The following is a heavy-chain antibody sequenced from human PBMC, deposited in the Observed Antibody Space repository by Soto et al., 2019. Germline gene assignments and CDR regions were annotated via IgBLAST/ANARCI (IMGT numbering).Heavy chain of an antibody. CDR2: ISGSGGST. J-gene: IGHJ6*03. Sequence: GGSLRLSCAASGFTFSSYAMSWVRQAPGKGLKWVSVISGSGGSTYYADSVKGRFTISRDNSKNTLYLQMNSLRAEDTAVYYCAKQAGGYDYYFMDVWGKGTTVTVSS. V-gene: IGHV3-23*01. D-gene: IGHD2-2*01. CDR1: GFTFSSYA. CDR3: AKQAGGYDYYFMDV.